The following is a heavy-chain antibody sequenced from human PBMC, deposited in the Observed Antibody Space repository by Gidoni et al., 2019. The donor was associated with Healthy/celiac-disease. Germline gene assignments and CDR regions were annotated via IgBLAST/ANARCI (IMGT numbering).Heavy chain of an antibody. D-gene: IGHD2-15*01. CDR3: ARKVVVVVAATERNWFDP. J-gene: IGHJ5*02. V-gene: IGHV3-30-3*01. Sequence: QVQLVDAGGGVVQPGRSLRLSCAASGFTFSSYALHWVRQAPGKGLEWVAVISYDGSNKYYADSVKGRFTTSRDNSKNTLYLQMNSLRAEDTAVYYCARKVVVVVAATERNWFDPWGQGTLVTVSS. CDR1: GFTFSSYA. CDR2: ISYDGSNK.